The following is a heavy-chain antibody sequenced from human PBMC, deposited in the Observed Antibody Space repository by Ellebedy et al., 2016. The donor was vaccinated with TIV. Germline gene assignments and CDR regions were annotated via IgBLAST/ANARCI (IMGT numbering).Heavy chain of an antibody. J-gene: IGHJ4*02. V-gene: IGHV3-33*01. CDR3: ASWDFDY. CDR1: GLTFSRYG. D-gene: IGHD7-27*01. CDR2: IWYDGSIK. Sequence: PGGSLRLSCAASGLTFSRYGMHWIRQAPDKGLEWVAVIWYDGSIKSLADSVKGRFTISRDNFNNTLYLQMNSLRAEDTAVYWCASWDFDYWGQGTLVTVSS.